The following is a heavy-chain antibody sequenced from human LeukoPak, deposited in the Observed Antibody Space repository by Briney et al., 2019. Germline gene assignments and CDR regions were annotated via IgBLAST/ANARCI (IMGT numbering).Heavy chain of an antibody. Sequence: ASVKVSCRASGYTITSHDINWVRQAPGQGLEWMGWINPNSGGTNYAQKFQGRVTMTRDTSISTAYMELSRLRSNDTAVYYCARLYDSSGYYYDYWGQGTLVTVSS. D-gene: IGHD3-22*01. CDR2: INPNSGGT. CDR3: ARLYDSSGYYYDY. J-gene: IGHJ4*02. CDR1: GYTITSHD. V-gene: IGHV1-2*02.